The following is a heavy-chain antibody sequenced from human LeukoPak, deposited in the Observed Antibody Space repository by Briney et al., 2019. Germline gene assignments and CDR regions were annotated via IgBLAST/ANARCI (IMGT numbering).Heavy chain of an antibody. V-gene: IGHV3-21*01. Sequence: TGGSLRLSCAASGFTFSSYSMNWVRQAPGKGLEWVSSISSSSSYIYYADSVKGRFTISRDNAKNSLYLQMNSLRAEDTAVYYCALDCSGGSCYVAYWGQGTLVTVSS. J-gene: IGHJ4*02. D-gene: IGHD2-15*01. CDR3: ALDCSGGSCYVAY. CDR2: ISSSSSYI. CDR1: GFTFSSYS.